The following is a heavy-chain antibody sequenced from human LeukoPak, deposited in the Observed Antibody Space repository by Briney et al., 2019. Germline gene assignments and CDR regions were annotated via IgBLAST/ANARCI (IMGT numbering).Heavy chain of an antibody. Sequence: GGSLRLSCAASGFTFSSYEMNWVRQAPGKGLEWVSYISSSGSTIYYADSVKGRFTISRDNAKNSLYLQMNSLRAADTAVYYCARTRGDYGDYAGYWGQGTLVTVSS. CDR1: GFTFSSYE. D-gene: IGHD4-17*01. CDR3: ARTRGDYGDYAGY. V-gene: IGHV3-48*03. J-gene: IGHJ4*02. CDR2: ISSSGSTI.